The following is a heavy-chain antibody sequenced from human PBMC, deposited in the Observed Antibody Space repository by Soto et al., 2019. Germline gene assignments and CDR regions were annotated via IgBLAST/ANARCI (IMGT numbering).Heavy chain of an antibody. CDR1: GFTFSSYA. V-gene: IGHV3-23*01. CDR2: ISGSGGST. CDR3: ANPLWFGELSN. J-gene: IGHJ4*02. D-gene: IGHD3-10*01. Sequence: EVQLLESGGGLVQPGGSLRLSCAASGFTFSSYAMSWVRQAPGKGLEWVSAISGSGGSTYYADSVKGRFTISRDNSKNTLYLQMNSLRAEDTAVSYCANPLWFGELSNWGQGTLVTVSS.